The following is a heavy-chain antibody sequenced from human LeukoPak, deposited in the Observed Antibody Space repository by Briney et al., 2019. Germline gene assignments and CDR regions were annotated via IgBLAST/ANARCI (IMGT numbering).Heavy chain of an antibody. J-gene: IGHJ5*02. D-gene: IGHD3-10*01. V-gene: IGHV3-7*01. CDR3: AREFLELLWFGELLNWFDP. Sequence: GGSLRLSCAASGFTFSSYWMSWVRQAPGKGLECVANIKQDGSEKYYVDSVKGRFTISRDNAKNSLYLQMNSLRAEDTAVYYCAREFLELLWFGELLNWFDPWGQGTLVTVSS. CDR1: GFTFSSYW. CDR2: IKQDGSEK.